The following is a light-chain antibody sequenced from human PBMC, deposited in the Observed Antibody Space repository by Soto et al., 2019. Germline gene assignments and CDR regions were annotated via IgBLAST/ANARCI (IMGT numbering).Light chain of an antibody. J-gene: IGLJ1*01. Sequence: QSVLTQPPSVSGAPGQRVTISCTGSSSNIGAGYDVHWYQQLPGTAPKLLIYGNSNRPSGVPDRFSGSKSGTSASLAITGLQAEDEADHYCQSYDSSLSPYVFGNGTKVTV. V-gene: IGLV1-40*01. CDR3: QSYDSSLSPYV. CDR2: GNS. CDR1: SSNIGAGYD.